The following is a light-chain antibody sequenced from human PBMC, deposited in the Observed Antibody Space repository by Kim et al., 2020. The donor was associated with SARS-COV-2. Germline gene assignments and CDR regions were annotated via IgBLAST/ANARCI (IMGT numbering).Light chain of an antibody. CDR2: DVS. V-gene: IGLV2-14*04. J-gene: IGLJ1*01. Sequence: QSITISCTGTSSDVGGYNYVSWYQQHPGKAPKLMIYDVSKRPSGVSNRFSGSKSGNTASLTISGLQAEDEADYYCSSYTSSSTPCVFGTGTKVTVL. CDR1: SSDVGGYNY. CDR3: SSYTSSSTPCV.